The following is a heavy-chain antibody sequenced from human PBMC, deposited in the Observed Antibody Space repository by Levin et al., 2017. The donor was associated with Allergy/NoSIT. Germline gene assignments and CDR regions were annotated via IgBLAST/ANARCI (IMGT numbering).Heavy chain of an antibody. J-gene: IGHJ4*02. V-gene: IGHV3-23*01. Sequence: GESLKISCAASGFTFSSYAMSWVRQAPGKGLEWVSAISGSGGSTYYADSVKGRFTISRDNSKNTLYLQMNSLRAEDTAVYYCAKHSSGWYPVPLDYWGQGTLVTVSS. D-gene: IGHD6-19*01. CDR3: AKHSSGWYPVPLDY. CDR2: ISGSGGST. CDR1: GFTFSSYA.